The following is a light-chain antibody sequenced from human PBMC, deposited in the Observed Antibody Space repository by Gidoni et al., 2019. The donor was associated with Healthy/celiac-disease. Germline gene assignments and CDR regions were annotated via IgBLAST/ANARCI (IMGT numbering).Light chain of an antibody. J-gene: IGLJ2*01. CDR1: SSDVGGYNY. V-gene: IGLV2-14*03. CDR2: DVS. Sequence: QSALTQPPSVSRSPGQSITISCTGTSSDVGGYNYVSWYQQHPGKAPKLMIYDVSNRPSGVSNRFSGSKSGNTASLTISGLQAEDEADYYCSSYTSSSTLVFGGGTKLTVL. CDR3: SSYTSSSTLV.